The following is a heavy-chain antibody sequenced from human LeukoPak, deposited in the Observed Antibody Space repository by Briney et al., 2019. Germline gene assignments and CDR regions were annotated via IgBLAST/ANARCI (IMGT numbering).Heavy chain of an antibody. D-gene: IGHD3-3*01. CDR1: GFTFSSYW. CDR3: ARDCGPTYYDFWSGQTCYGMDV. V-gene: IGHV3-7*01. Sequence: GGSLRLSCAASGFTFSSYWMSWVRQAPGKGLEWVANIKQDGSEKYYVDSVKGRFTISRDNAKNSLYLQMSSLRAEDTAVYYCARDCGPTYYDFWSGQTCYGMDVWGQGTTVTVSS. CDR2: IKQDGSEK. J-gene: IGHJ6*02.